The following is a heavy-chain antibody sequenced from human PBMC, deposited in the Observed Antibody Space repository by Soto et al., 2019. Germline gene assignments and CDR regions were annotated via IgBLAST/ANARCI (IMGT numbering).Heavy chain of an antibody. Sequence: EVRLLESGGGLVQPGGSLRLSFAASGFTFSVYAMSWVRQAPGKGLEWVSGISGSGDSTHYADSVKGRFTVSRDNSKSMLYLQTNSLRAEDTATYYCAKALYGGFTYWGQGTLVTVSS. CDR2: ISGSGDST. CDR3: AKALYGGFTY. V-gene: IGHV3-23*01. D-gene: IGHD3-10*01. J-gene: IGHJ4*02. CDR1: GFTFSVYA.